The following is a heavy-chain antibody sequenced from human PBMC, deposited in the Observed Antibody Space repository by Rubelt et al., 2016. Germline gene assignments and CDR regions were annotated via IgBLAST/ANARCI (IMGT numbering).Heavy chain of an antibody. CDR1: GYTFTSYA. D-gene: IGHD6-13*01. Sequence: QVQLVQSGSELKKPGASVKVSCKASGYTFTSYAMNWVRQAPGQGLEWMGWINTNTGNPTYAQGVTGRFVFSLETSVSTAYLQISSLKAEDTAVYYCARVIAAAGRDGNYFDYWGQGTLVTVSS. CDR3: ARVIAAAGRDGNYFDY. V-gene: IGHV7-4-1*02. J-gene: IGHJ4*02. CDR2: INTNTGNP.